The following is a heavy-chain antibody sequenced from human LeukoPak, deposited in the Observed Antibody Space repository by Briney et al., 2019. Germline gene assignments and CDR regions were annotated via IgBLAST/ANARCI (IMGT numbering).Heavy chain of an antibody. D-gene: IGHD4-23*01. CDR2: IYRSGST. CDR1: GGSISSGGYY. V-gene: IGHV4-30-2*01. J-gene: IGHJ4*02. Sequence: SQTLSLTCTVSGGSISSGGYYWSWIRQPPGKGLEWIGYIYRSGSTYYNPSLKSRVTISVDRSKNQFSLKLSSVTAADTAVYYCARGNGWELRIFDYWGQGTLVTVSS. CDR3: ARGNGWELRIFDY.